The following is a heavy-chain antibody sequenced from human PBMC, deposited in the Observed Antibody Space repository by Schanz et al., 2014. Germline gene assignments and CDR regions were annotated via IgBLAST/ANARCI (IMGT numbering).Heavy chain of an antibody. J-gene: IGHJ3*02. Sequence: QVHLVQSGAEVKKPGASVKVSCKASGYNITSNDVTWVRQATGQGLEWMGWMNPNSGNPGFAQKFRGRVTMTRNTSMSTAYMELRSLRSDDTALYYCTRGGYSYALSAFDIWGQGTMVTVSS. V-gene: IGHV1-8*01. CDR2: MNPNSGNP. D-gene: IGHD5-18*01. CDR3: TRGGYSYALSAFDI. CDR1: GYNITSND.